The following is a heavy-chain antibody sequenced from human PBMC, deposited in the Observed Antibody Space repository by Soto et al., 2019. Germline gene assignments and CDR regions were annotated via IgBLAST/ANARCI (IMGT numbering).Heavy chain of an antibody. V-gene: IGHV4-61*01. CDR1: GGSVTSGSYY. J-gene: IGHJ3*01. Sequence: PSETLSLTCTVSGGSVTSGSYYWSWIRQPPGKGLEWIGYIYYNGNTNYNPSLKGRVTISSDTSKNQFSLRLTSVTAADTAMYYCARDTVSFDYDTSTDPSDALDVWGQGTMVTVSS. CDR3: ARDTVSFDYDTSTDPSDALDV. CDR2: IYYNGNT. D-gene: IGHD3-22*01.